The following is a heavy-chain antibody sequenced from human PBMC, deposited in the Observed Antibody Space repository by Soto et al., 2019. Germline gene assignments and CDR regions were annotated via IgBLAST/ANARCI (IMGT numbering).Heavy chain of an antibody. D-gene: IGHD3-22*01. CDR3: ARPRVVSYYDSSGYVY. CDR1: GGTFSSYA. CDR2: IIPIFGTA. J-gene: IGHJ4*02. Sequence: ASVKVSCKASGGTFSSYAISWVRQAPGQGLEWMGGIIPIFGTANYAQKFQGRVTITADESTSTAYMELSSLRSEDTAVYYCARPRVVSYYDSSGYVYWGQGTLVTVSS. V-gene: IGHV1-69*13.